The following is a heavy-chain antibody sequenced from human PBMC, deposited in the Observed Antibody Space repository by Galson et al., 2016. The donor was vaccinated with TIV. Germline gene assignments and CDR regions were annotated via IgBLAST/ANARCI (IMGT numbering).Heavy chain of an antibody. Sequence: SLRLSCAASGLTGSTNYMSWVRQAPGKGLEWVSIVYSDGSTYYADSVKGRFTMSRDNTKNTVYLQLDSLRAEDTAVYYCARSYDSSGNRGRFDHWGQGTLVTVSS. CDR2: VYSDGST. J-gene: IGHJ4*02. D-gene: IGHD3-22*01. CDR1: GLTGSTNY. CDR3: ARSYDSSGNRGRFDH. V-gene: IGHV3-53*01.